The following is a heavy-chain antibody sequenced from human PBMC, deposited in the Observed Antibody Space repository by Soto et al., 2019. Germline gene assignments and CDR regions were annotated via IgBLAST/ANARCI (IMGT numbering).Heavy chain of an antibody. Sequence: SETLSLTCTVSGGSISSGGYYWSWIRQHPGKGLEWIGYIYYSGSTYYNPSLKSRVTISVDTSKNQFSLKLSSVTAADTAVYYCARDGGVVRGVKGDYFDYWGQGTLVTVSS. CDR1: GGSISSGGYY. CDR2: IYYSGST. D-gene: IGHD3-10*01. V-gene: IGHV4-31*03. J-gene: IGHJ4*02. CDR3: ARDGGVVRGVKGDYFDY.